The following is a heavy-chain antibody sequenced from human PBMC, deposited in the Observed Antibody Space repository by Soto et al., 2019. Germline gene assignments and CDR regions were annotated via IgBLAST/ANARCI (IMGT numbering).Heavy chain of an antibody. D-gene: IGHD2-15*01. Sequence: GGSLRLSCVASGFSFSSYGMHWVRQAPGKGLEWVAMISYDGTDEYYADSVKGRFTISRDNSKNAVYLQMNSLRPEDTAVYYCVKQDSDRHDHLAYSGQRTLVPGSS. CDR2: ISYDGTDE. V-gene: IGHV3-30*18. J-gene: IGHJ4*02. CDR3: VKQDSDRHDHLAY. CDR1: GFSFSSYG.